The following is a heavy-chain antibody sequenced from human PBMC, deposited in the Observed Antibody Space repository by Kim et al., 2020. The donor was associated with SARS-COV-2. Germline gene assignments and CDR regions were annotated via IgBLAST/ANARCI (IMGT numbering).Heavy chain of an antibody. CDR2: ISAYNGNT. Sequence: SVKVSCKASGYTFTSYGISWVRQAPGQGLEWMGWISAYNGNTNYAQKLQGRVTMTTDTSTSTAYMELRGLRSDDTVVYYCARVGAAAGWGYNWFDPWGQGTLVTVSS. CDR3: ARVGAAAGWGYNWFDP. V-gene: IGHV1-18*04. D-gene: IGHD6-13*01. CDR1: GYTFTSYG. J-gene: IGHJ5*02.